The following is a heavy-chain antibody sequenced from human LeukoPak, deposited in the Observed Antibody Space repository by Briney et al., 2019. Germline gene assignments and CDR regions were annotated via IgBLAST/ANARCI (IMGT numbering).Heavy chain of an antibody. V-gene: IGHV3-20*04. D-gene: IGHD6-13*01. J-gene: IGHJ6*03. Sequence: PSETLSLTCTVSGGSISSSSYYWGWIRQPPGKGLEWVSGITWDSETTGYADSVKGRFTISRDNAKNSLYLQMNSLRAEDTALYYCARAYTSSRHYYYYYMDVWGKGTTVTVSS. CDR2: ITWDSETT. CDR1: GGSISSSSYY. CDR3: ARAYTSSRHYYYYYMDV.